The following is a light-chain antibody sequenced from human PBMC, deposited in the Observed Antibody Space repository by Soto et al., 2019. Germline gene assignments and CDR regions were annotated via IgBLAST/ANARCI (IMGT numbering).Light chain of an antibody. CDR3: HQYHNFPRT. J-gene: IGKJ1*01. V-gene: IGKV1-5*03. Sequence: DIQLTQSPSTLSASVGDRVTITCRASQSINGWLAWYQQKPGQAPNLLIYKASTLESGVPSRFSGSGSGTECTLTVSSLQPDDVATYYCHQYHNFPRTFGQGTKVDIK. CDR1: QSINGW. CDR2: KAS.